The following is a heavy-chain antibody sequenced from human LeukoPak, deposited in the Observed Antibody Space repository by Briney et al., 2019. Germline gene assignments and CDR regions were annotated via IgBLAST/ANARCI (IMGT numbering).Heavy chain of an antibody. Sequence: GGSLRLSCAASGFTFSSYGMHWVRQAPGKGLEWVAVIWYDGSNKYYADSVKGRFTISRDNSKNTLYLQMNSLRAEDTAVYYCAKDAGRSGSYYNPSIPDYWGQGTLVTASS. J-gene: IGHJ4*02. CDR3: AKDAGRSGSYYNPSIPDY. CDR1: GFTFSSYG. D-gene: IGHD3-10*01. V-gene: IGHV3-33*06. CDR2: IWYDGSNK.